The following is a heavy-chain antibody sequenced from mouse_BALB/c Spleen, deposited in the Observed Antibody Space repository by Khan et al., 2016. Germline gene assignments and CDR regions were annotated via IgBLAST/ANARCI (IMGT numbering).Heavy chain of an antibody. CDR1: GYSITSDYA. Sequence: EVQLQESGPGLVKPSQSLSLTCTVTGYSITSDYAWNWIRQFPGNKLVWLGYISYSGDTHYNPSLKSRISITRDTSKNQFFLQLNSVTAEDTATYYCAIEDDSWFAYWGQGTLVTVSA. J-gene: IGHJ3*01. CDR3: AIEDDSWFAY. V-gene: IGHV3-2*02. CDR2: ISYSGDT.